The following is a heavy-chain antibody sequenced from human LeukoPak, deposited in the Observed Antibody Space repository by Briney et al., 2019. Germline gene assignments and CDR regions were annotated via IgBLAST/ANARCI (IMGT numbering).Heavy chain of an antibody. CDR3: ASEGTTGTTWGPDY. CDR1: RFTFNTYW. Sequence: GGSLRLSCVASRFTFNTYWMHWVRQAPGKGLVWVSRIDSDGYSTAYADSVKGRFTISRDNAKNTLYLQMNSLRAEDTAVYYCASEGTTGTTWGPDYWGQGTLVTVSS. CDR2: IDSDGYST. D-gene: IGHD1-1*01. J-gene: IGHJ4*02. V-gene: IGHV3-74*01.